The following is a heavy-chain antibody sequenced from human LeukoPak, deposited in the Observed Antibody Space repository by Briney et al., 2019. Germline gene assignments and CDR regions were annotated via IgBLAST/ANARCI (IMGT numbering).Heavy chain of an antibody. D-gene: IGHD1-14*01. CDR2: IYPDDSQT. Sequence: GESLKISCQGSAITFSDYWIGWVRQMPGKGLEWMGVIYPDDSQTTYSPSFERQVTISADKSINTAYLQWNSLKATDTAMYYCARREMITHNAFDIWGQGTMVTVSA. V-gene: IGHV5-51*01. CDR3: ARREMITHNAFDI. CDR1: AITFSDYW. J-gene: IGHJ3*02.